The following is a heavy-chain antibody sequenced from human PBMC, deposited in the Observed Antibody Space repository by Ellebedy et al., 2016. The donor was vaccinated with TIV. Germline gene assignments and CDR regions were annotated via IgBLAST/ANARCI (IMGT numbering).Heavy chain of an antibody. J-gene: IGHJ4*02. V-gene: IGHV3-9*01. CDR3: AKGYSSGWLEVDY. CDR2: ISWNSGSI. D-gene: IGHD6-19*01. CDR1: GGSFSGHY. Sequence: LSLTCAAYGGSFSGHYWSWIRQPPGKGLEWVSGISWNSGSIGYADSVKGRFTISRDNAKNSLYLQMNSLRAEDTALYYCAKGYSSGWLEVDYWGQGTLVTVSS.